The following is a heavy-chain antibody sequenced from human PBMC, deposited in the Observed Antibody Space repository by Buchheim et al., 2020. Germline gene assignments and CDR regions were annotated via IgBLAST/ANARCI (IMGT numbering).Heavy chain of an antibody. V-gene: IGHV4-30-4*01. J-gene: IGHJ6*02. Sequence: QVQLQESGPGLVKPSQTLSLTCTVSGGSISSGDYYWSWIRQPPGKGLEWIGYIYYSGSTYYNPSLKSRVTISVDTSKNQLSLKRSSVTAADTAVYYCARAVRGGKGVWYYYYGMDVWGQGTT. D-gene: IGHD3-16*01. CDR2: IYYSGST. CDR3: ARAVRGGKGVWYYYYGMDV. CDR1: GGSISSGDYY.